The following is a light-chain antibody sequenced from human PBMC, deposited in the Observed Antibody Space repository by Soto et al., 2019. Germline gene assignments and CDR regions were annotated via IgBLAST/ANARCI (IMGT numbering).Light chain of an antibody. CDR1: QSISRY. CDR3: QERYKTPWT. J-gene: IGKJ1*01. V-gene: IGKV1-39*01. Sequence: DIQMTQSPSSLSSSLGDRVTITCRASQSISRYLNWYQQKIGKAPKLLIYGASTLQSGVPSRFSGSGSGTDFTLTISSLQPEDSATYYCQERYKTPWTFGQGTKVEIK. CDR2: GAS.